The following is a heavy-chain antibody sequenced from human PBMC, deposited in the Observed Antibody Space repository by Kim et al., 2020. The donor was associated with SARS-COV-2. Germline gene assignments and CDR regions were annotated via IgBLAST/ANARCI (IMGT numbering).Heavy chain of an antibody. D-gene: IGHD2-2*01. CDR3: AKDARSVVVPAANARLYNYYFGMDV. J-gene: IGHJ6*02. CDR2: ISYDGSNK. V-gene: IGHV3-30*18. Sequence: GGSLRLSCAASGFTFSSYGMHWVRQAPGKGLEWVAVISYDGSNKYYADSVKGRFTISRDNSKNTLYLQMNSLRAEDTAVYYCAKDARSVVVPAANARLYNYYFGMDVWGQGTSVTGSS. CDR1: GFTFSSYG.